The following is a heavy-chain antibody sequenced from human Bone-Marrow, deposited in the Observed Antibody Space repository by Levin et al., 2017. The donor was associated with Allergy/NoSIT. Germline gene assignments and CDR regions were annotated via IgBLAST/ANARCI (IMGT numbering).Heavy chain of an antibody. Sequence: ASVKVSCKAPDDTFISYGISWVRQAPGQGLEWMGRISSNNGNTNYAQNLQGRVIMTTDTSTTTAYMELRSLKSDDTAVYYCARTLTSGLIDHWGQGTLVTVSS. D-gene: IGHD2-15*01. CDR2: ISSNNGNT. CDR1: DDTFISYG. V-gene: IGHV1-18*04. J-gene: IGHJ4*02. CDR3: ARTLTSGLIDH.